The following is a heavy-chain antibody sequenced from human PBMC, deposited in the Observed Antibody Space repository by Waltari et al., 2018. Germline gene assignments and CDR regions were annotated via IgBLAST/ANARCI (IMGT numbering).Heavy chain of an antibody. D-gene: IGHD3-22*01. CDR2: IYHLGNT. Sequence: QVQLQESGPGLVKPSGTLSLTCSVSEYSISTGFYWGWVRQTPGKGLEWIGSIYHLGNTRYNPPLNSRAAVSMDMSKNQFSRRLTAVTAADTAVYYCARHRLDRGDSFDFWGQGVLVTVSS. V-gene: IGHV4-38-2*02. CDR1: EYSISTGFY. J-gene: IGHJ4*02. CDR3: ARHRLDRGDSFDF.